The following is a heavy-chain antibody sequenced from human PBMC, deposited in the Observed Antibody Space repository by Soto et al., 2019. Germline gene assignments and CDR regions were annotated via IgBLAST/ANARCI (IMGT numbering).Heavy chain of an antibody. CDR1: GASINSFY. Sequence: SGTLSLTGTVSGASINSFYWSWIRQSPGKGLEWIGFMYHNEATNYNPSLKSRVNISLDTSKNQVSLNLNSVTAADTAVYYCARANSSTWYKLEYKWFDPWGQGTLVTVSS. J-gene: IGHJ5*02. CDR2: MYHNEAT. D-gene: IGHD6-13*01. V-gene: IGHV4-59*01. CDR3: ARANSSTWYKLEYKWFDP.